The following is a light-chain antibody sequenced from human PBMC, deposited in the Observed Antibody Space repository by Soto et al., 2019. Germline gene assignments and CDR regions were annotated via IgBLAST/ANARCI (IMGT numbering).Light chain of an antibody. CDR1: RSNIGNNA. J-gene: IGLJ3*02. CDR2: NNN. CDR3: ATWGDSLNARGV. V-gene: IGLV1-44*01. Sequence: QSVLTQPPSASGTPGQRVTISCSGSRSNIGNNAVSWYQQFPGTAPKLLIYNNNQRPSGVPDRFSGSKSGTSASLAISGLQSEDEAAYYCATWGDSLNARGVFGGGTQLTVL.